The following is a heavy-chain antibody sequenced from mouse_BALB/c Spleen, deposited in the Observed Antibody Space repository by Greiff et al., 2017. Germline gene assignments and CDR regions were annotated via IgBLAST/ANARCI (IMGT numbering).Heavy chain of an antibody. Sequence: EVMLVESGGGLVKPGGSLKLSCAASGFTFSSYAMSWVRQSPEKRLEWVAEISSGGSYTYYPDTVTGRFTISRDNAKNTLYLEMSSLRSEDTAMYYCARDSDAMDYWGQGTSVTVSA. J-gene: IGHJ4*01. CDR2: ISSGGSYT. CDR1: GFTFSSYA. D-gene: IGHD6-1*01. V-gene: IGHV5-9-4*01. CDR3: ARDSDAMDY.